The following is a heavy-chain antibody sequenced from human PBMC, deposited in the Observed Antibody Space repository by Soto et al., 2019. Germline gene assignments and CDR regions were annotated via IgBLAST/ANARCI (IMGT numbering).Heavy chain of an antibody. J-gene: IGHJ6*02. CDR3: ASGGDDFWSGYSIYGMDV. Sequence: ASVKVSCKASGYTFTIYGISWVRQAPGQGLEWMGWISPYKGNTNYAQNIHGRVTVTTDTSTSTAYMELRSLRSDDTAVYYCASGGDDFWSGYSIYGMDVWGQGTTVTVSS. CDR1: GYTFTIYG. CDR2: ISPYKGNT. D-gene: IGHD3-3*01. V-gene: IGHV1-18*01.